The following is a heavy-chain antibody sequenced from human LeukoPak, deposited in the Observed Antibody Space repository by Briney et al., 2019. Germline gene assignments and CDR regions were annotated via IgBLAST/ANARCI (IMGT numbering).Heavy chain of an antibody. CDR1: GGTFSSYA. CDR2: IIPIFGTA. D-gene: IGHD2-2*01. V-gene: IGHV1-69*13. CDR3: ARAWDFDIVVVPWFDP. J-gene: IGHJ5*02. Sequence: ASVTVSFKSSGGTFSSYAISWVRQAPGQGLEWMGGIIPIFGTANCAQKFQGRVTITADESTSTAYMELSSLRSEDTAVYYCARAWDFDIVVVPWFDPWGQGTLVTVSS.